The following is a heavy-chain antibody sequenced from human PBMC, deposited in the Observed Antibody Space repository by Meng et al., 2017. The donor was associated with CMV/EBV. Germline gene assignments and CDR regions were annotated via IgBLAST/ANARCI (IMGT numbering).Heavy chain of an antibody. CDR2: IRSKAYGGTT. CDR1: GFTFGDYA. V-gene: IGHV3-49*04. CDR3: TRDRWGVPRFVVVPAAAGYYYYGMDV. J-gene: IGHJ6*02. D-gene: IGHD2-2*01. Sequence: GGSLRLSCTASGFTFGDYAMSWVRQAPGKGLEWVGFIRSKAYGGTTEYAASVKGRFTISRDDSKSIAYLQMNSLKTEDTAVYYCTRDRWGVPRFVVVPAAAGYYYYGMDVWGQGTTVTVSS.